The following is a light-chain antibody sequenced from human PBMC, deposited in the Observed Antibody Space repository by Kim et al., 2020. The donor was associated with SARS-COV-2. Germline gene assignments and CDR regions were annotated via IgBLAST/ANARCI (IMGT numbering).Light chain of an antibody. CDR3: QHLNAFPPT. V-gene: IGKV1-9*01. CDR2: TAS. Sequence: AVGDRVTITCRASEDINNYLAWYQQKSGKAPELLIYTASTLQSGVPSRFSGSGSGTDFTLTVSSLQPEDFATYYCQHLNAFPPTFGQGTKLEIK. J-gene: IGKJ2*01. CDR1: EDINNY.